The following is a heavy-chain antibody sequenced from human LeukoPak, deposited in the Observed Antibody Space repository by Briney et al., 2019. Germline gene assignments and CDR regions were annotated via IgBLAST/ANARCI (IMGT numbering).Heavy chain of an antibody. CDR3: ARSNYYGSGSYYRGAGFDP. CDR1: EFSFSNYW. CDR2: IKQGGNEK. D-gene: IGHD3-10*01. Sequence: GGSLRLSCAVSEFSFSNYWMSWVRQAPGKGLEWVANIKQGGNEKNYVDSVKGRFTISRDNANNALYLQMNSLRDEDTAVYYCARSNYYGSGSYYRGAGFDPWGQGTLVTVSS. V-gene: IGHV3-7*01. J-gene: IGHJ5*02.